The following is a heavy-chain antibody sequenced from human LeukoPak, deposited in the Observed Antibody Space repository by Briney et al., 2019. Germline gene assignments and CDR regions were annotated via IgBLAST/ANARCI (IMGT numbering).Heavy chain of an antibody. J-gene: IGHJ4*02. CDR1: GFTFSSYW. CDR2: IKQDGSEK. CDR3: ARDSGMITFGGVIVKGDYFNY. D-gene: IGHD3-16*02. Sequence: PGGSLRLSCEASGFTFSSYWMTWVRQAPGKGLEWVAHIKQDGSEKYYVDSVKGRFTISRDNAKNSLYLQMNSLRAEDTAVYYCARDSGMITFGGVIVKGDYFNYWGQGTLVTVSS. V-gene: IGHV3-7*01.